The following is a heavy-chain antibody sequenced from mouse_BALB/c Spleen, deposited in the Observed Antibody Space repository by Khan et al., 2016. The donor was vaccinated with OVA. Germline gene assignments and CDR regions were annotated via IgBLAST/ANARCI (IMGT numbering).Heavy chain of an antibody. J-gene: IGHJ2*01. V-gene: IGHV1S136*01. Sequence: VQLKQSGPELVKPGTSVKMSCKASGYRITSYLIHWVKQKPGQGLEWIGYINPYNGATEYNEKFKGKATLTSDKSSNTAYMELSSLTSEDSAVYYCARGNWQSYYFDYWGQGTPLTVSS. CDR1: GYRITSYL. CDR3: ARGNWQSYYFDY. D-gene: IGHD4-1*01. CDR2: INPYNGAT.